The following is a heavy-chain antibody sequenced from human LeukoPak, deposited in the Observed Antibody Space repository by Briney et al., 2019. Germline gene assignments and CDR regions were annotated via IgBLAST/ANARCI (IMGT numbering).Heavy chain of an antibody. D-gene: IGHD2-2*01. CDR1: GFTFSSYA. CDR3: AKVTIVVVPAARAGYYFDY. J-gene: IGHJ4*02. Sequence: PGGSLRLSCAASGFTFSSYAMSWVRQAPGKGLEWVSAISGSGGSTYYADSVKGRFTISRDNSKNTLYLQMNSLRAEDTAVYYCAKVTIVVVPAARAGYYFDYWGQGTLVTVSS. CDR2: ISGSGGST. V-gene: IGHV3-23*01.